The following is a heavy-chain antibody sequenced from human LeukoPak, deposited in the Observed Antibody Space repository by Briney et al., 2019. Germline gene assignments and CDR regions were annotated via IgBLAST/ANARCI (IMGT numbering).Heavy chain of an antibody. V-gene: IGHV1-58*02. J-gene: IGHJ6*03. D-gene: IGHD2-21*02. CDR2: IVDGSGNT. Sequence: SVKVSCKASGFTFTSSAMQWVRQARGQRLEWIGGIVDGSGNTNYAQKFQERVTITRDMSTSTAYMELSSLRSEGTAVYYCAADRGPTVTAPRGHYYYYMDVWGKGTTVTVSS. CDR1: GFTFTSSA. CDR3: AADRGPTVTAPRGHYYYYMDV.